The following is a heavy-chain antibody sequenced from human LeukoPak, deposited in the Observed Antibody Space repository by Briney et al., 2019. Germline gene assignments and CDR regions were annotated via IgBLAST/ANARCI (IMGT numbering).Heavy chain of an antibody. Sequence: SETLSLTCTVSGDSVTNTRYYWGWIRQPSGKGLEWIGTIYYTGDTYYNPSLKSRVTISVDTSNDQFSLELTSVTAADTAVYYCARESSVTATYWGQGTLVIVSS. CDR1: GDSVTNTRYY. V-gene: IGHV4-39*07. J-gene: IGHJ4*02. CDR2: IYYTGDT. CDR3: ARESSVTATY. D-gene: IGHD2-15*01.